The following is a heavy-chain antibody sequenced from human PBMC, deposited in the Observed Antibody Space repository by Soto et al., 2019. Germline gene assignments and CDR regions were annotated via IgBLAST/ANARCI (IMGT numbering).Heavy chain of an antibody. CDR1: GGSISSDKW. D-gene: IGHD2-15*01. CDR2: IYHTGST. Sequence: QVQLQESGPGLVKPSGTLSLTCAVSGGSISSDKWWSWVRQPPGKGLEWIGEIYHTGSTNYNPSLKSRVTISVDKSNNQFSLRLTSVTAADTAVYYCAKNPCGGGRCDRAFEVWGQGTTVTVSS. V-gene: IGHV4-4*02. J-gene: IGHJ3*01. CDR3: AKNPCGGGRCDRAFEV.